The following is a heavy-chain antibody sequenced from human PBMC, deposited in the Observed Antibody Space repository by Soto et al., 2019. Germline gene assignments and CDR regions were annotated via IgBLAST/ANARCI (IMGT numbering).Heavy chain of an antibody. V-gene: IGHV3-48*01. Sequence: ESGGGLVQPGGSLRLSCAASGFTFSSYSMNWVRQAPGKGLEWVSYISSSSSTIYYADSVKGRFTISRDNAKNSLYLQMNSLRAEDTAVYYCARFSSSSCYWGQGTLVTVSS. CDR3: ARFSSSSCY. CDR1: GFTFSSYS. J-gene: IGHJ4*02. D-gene: IGHD6-6*01. CDR2: ISSSSSTI.